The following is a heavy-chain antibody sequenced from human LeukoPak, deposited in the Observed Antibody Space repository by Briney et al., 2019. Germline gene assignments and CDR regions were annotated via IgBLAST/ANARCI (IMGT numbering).Heavy chain of an antibody. CDR3: ARAGGYVYNWFDP. Sequence: ASVKVSCKXSGGTFSSHAISWVRQAPGQGLEWMGRIIPIFGTANYAQKFQGRVTITTDESTSTAYMELSSLRSEDTAVYYCARAGGYVYNWFDPWGQGTLVTVSS. J-gene: IGHJ5*02. CDR2: IIPIFGTA. V-gene: IGHV1-69*05. CDR1: GGTFSSHA. D-gene: IGHD5-12*01.